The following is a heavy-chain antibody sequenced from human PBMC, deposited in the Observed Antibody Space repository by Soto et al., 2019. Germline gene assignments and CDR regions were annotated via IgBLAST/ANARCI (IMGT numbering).Heavy chain of an antibody. CDR3: ARSTLVVLNYFES. V-gene: IGHV1-69*02. CDR1: GGTFRNYP. Sequence: QVQLAQSGTEVKKPGSSVKVSCKASGGTFRNYPINWVRQAPGQGLEWMGSIFPLTDIPDYAQKFQARLTISADESTITAYMELSGLTSDDTAMYFCARSTLVVLNYFESWGQGTLVTVSS. CDR2: IFPLTDIP. J-gene: IGHJ4*02. D-gene: IGHD1-1*01.